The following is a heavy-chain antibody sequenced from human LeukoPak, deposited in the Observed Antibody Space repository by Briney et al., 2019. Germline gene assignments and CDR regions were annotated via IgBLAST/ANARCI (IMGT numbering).Heavy chain of an antibody. J-gene: IGHJ4*02. CDR2: IDPNSDNT. D-gene: IGHD5-18*01. V-gene: IGHV1-2*02. CDR1: GYTFTGCF. CDR3: ARSAYNYGYVYFDH. Sequence: GASVKVSCKASGYTFTGCFIHYVRQAPGQGLEWMGWIDPNSDNTRYSETFKDRVTMTRDTSTNTAYMELSWLRSDDTAVYYCARSAYNYGYVYFDHWGQGTLVIVSS.